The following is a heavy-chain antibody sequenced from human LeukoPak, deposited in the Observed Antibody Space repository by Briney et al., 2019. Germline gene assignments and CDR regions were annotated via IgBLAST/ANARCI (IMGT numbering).Heavy chain of an antibody. J-gene: IGHJ4*02. V-gene: IGHV3-23*01. D-gene: IGHD3-3*01. Sequence: GGSLRLSCAASGSTFSSYAMSWVRQAPGKGLEWVSAISGSGGSTYYADSVKGRFTISRDNSKNTLYLQMNSLRAEDTAVYYCAKDKTIFGVAKNPNFDYWGQGTLVTVSS. CDR1: GSTFSSYA. CDR2: ISGSGGST. CDR3: AKDKTIFGVAKNPNFDY.